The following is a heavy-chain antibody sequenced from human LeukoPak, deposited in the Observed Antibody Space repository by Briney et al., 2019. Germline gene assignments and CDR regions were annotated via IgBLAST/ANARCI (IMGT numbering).Heavy chain of an antibody. J-gene: IGHJ4*02. V-gene: IGHV3-23*01. CDR3: VKEAVTPHFDY. D-gene: IGHD6-19*01. CDR1: GFAFGDYA. CDR2: ITNGGGST. Sequence: PGGSLRLSCVASGFAFGDYAMGWVRQAPGKGLEWVSAITNGGGSTYYADSVQGRFTISRANPKNTLYLQMKSLRVEDTAVYYCVKEAVTPHFDYWGQGTLVTVSS.